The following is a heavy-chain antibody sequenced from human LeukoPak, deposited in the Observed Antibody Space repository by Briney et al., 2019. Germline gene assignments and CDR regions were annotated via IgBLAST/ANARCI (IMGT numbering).Heavy chain of an antibody. CDR1: GFTFSSYA. V-gene: IGHV3-23*01. CDR3: AKDSDYDFWSGYYAVFDY. D-gene: IGHD3-3*01. Sequence: GGFLRLSCAASGFTFSSYAMSWVRQAPGKGLEWVSAISGSGGSTYYADSVKGRFTISRDNSKNTLYLQMNSLRAEDTAVYYCAKDSDYDFWSGYYAVFDYWGQGTLVTVSS. CDR2: ISGSGGST. J-gene: IGHJ4*02.